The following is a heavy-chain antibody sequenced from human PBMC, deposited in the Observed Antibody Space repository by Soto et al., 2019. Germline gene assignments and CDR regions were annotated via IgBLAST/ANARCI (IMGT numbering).Heavy chain of an antibody. V-gene: IGHV3-30*03. J-gene: IGHJ4*02. D-gene: IGHD2-21*02. CDR1: GFTFSSYG. Sequence: PGGSLRLSCAASGFTFSSYGMHWVRQAPGKGLEWVAVISYDGSNKYYADSVKGRFTISRDNSKNTLYLQMSSLRSEDTAVYYCARDSPLCGGDCLAFDYWGQGTLVTVSS. CDR2: ISYDGSNK. CDR3: ARDSPLCGGDCLAFDY.